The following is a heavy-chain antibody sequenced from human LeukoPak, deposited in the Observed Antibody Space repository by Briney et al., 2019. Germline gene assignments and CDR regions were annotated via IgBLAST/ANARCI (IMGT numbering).Heavy chain of an antibody. J-gene: IGHJ5*02. CDR2: IYYSGST. Sequence: PSETLSLTCTVSGCSISPYYWSWIRQPPGKGMEWIGYIYYSGSTNYNPSLKSRVTISVDTSKNQFSLKLSSVTAADTAVYYCAREGTAGTNLNWFDPWGQGTLVTVSS. V-gene: IGHV4-59*01. CDR3: AREGTAGTNLNWFDP. D-gene: IGHD1-1*01. CDR1: GCSISPYY.